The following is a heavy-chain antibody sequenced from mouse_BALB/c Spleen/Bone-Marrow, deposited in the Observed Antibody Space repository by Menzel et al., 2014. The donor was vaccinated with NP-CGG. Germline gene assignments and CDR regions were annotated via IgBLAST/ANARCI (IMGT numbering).Heavy chain of an antibody. J-gene: IGHJ4*01. V-gene: IGHV5-17*02. CDR3: ARKGDMITYYYAMDY. D-gene: IGHD2-4*01. Sequence: EVKVVESGGGLVQPGGSRKLSCAASGFTFSSFGMHWVRQAPEKGLEWVAYISNGSSPIYYADTVKGRFTISRDNPKNTLFLQMTSLRSEDTAMYYCARKGDMITYYYAMDYWGQGTSVTVSS. CDR1: GFTFSSFG. CDR2: ISNGSSPI.